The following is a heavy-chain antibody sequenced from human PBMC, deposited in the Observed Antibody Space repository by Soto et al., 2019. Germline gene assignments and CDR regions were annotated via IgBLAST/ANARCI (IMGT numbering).Heavy chain of an antibody. V-gene: IGHV1-69*06. CDR2: IIPIFGTA. CDR3: APGEGYSYGYGHG. CDR1: GGTFSSYA. J-gene: IGHJ4*02. D-gene: IGHD5-18*01. Sequence: SVKVSCKASGGTFSSYAISWVRQAPGQGLEWMGGIIPIFGTANYAQKFQGRVTITADKSTSTAHMGLSSLRSEDTAVYYCAPGEGYSYGYGHGWGQGTLVTVSS.